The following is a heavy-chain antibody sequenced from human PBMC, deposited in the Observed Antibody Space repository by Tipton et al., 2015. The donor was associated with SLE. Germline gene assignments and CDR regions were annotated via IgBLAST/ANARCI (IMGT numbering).Heavy chain of an antibody. J-gene: IGHJ4*02. D-gene: IGHD4-17*01. CDR3: ARGRYGDEPGY. Sequence: TLSLTCAVYGGTFRCYYIRWVRQPPGKGLEWVWEINHSGSTNYKPPLKRRVTISVNTSKNQLSLKMTSLTAADTAVYYCARGRYGDEPGYWGQGTLVTVSS. V-gene: IGHV4-34*01. CDR2: INHSGST. CDR1: GGTFRCYY.